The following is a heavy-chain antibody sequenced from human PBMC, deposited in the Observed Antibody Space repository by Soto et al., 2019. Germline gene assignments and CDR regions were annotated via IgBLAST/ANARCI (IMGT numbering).Heavy chain of an antibody. J-gene: IGHJ3*02. Sequence: SETLSLTCAVYGGSFSGYYWSWIRQPPGKGLEWIGEINHSGSTNYNPSLKSRVTISVDTAKNQFSLKLSSVTAADTSVYYCARGRYCSGGSCQPASPPRAFDIWGQGTMVTVSS. D-gene: IGHD2-15*01. V-gene: IGHV4-34*01. CDR3: ARGRYCSGGSCQPASPPRAFDI. CDR2: INHSGST. CDR1: GGSFSGYY.